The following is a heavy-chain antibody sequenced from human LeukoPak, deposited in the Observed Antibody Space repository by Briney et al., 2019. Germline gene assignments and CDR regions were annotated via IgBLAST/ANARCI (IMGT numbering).Heavy chain of an antibody. CDR3: AKGYSSSWYPPHFDY. V-gene: IGHV3-30*02. D-gene: IGHD6-13*01. Sequence: PGGSLRLSCAASGFTFSNHGFHWVRQAPGKGLEWVAVIWYDGSKKFYADSVKGRFTISRDDSKNTLYLQMNSPRAEDTAVYYCAKGYSSSWYPPHFDYWGQGTLVTVSS. J-gene: IGHJ4*02. CDR1: GFTFSNHG. CDR2: IWYDGSKK.